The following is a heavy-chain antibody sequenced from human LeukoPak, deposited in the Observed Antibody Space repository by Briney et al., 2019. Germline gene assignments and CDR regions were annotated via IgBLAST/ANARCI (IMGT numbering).Heavy chain of an antibody. D-gene: IGHD6-13*01. J-gene: IGHJ4*02. CDR3: AKEHMAAAVYYFDY. CDR1: GFTFGDYA. CDR2: ISGSGGST. V-gene: IGHV3-23*01. Sequence: GGSLRPSCAASGFTFGDYAMSWVRQAPGKGLEWVSAISGSGGSTFFADSVKGRFTISRDNSKNTLYLQMNSLRAEDTAVYYCAKEHMAAAVYYFDYWGQGTLVTVSS.